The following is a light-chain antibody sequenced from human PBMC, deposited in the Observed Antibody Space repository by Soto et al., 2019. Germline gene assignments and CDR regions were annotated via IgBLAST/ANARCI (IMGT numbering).Light chain of an antibody. J-gene: IGKJ4*01. CDR2: AAS. CDR3: QQLKNYPLN. Sequence: IQLTQSPSSLSASVGDRVTITCRASQGISFYLAWYQQKPGKAPELLIYAASTLKSGVPSRFRGSGSGTDFTLTISSLQEEDVATYYCQQLKNYPLNVGGGTKVDIK. V-gene: IGKV1-9*01. CDR1: QGISFY.